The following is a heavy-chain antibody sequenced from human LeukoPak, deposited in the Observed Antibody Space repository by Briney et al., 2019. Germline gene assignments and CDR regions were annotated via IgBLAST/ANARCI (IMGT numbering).Heavy chain of an antibody. CDR1: GYTFTGYY. V-gene: IGHV1-2*02. J-gene: IGHJ4*02. CDR2: INPNSGGT. CDR3: ARGGGYYYDSSGYFDY. D-gene: IGHD3-22*01. Sequence: GASVKVSCKASGYTFTGYYMHWVRQAPGQGLEWMGWINPNSGGTNYAQKFQGRVTMTRDTSISTAYMELSRLRSDDTAVYYCARGGGYYYDSSGYFDYWGQGTLVTVSS.